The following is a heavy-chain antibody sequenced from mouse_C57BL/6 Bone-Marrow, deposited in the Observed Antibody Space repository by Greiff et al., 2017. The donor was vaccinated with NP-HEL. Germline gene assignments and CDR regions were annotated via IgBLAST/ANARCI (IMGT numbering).Heavy chain of an antibody. D-gene: IGHD1-1*01. CDR3: ARGNYYGSSYLAY. Sequence: QVHVKQPGAELVKPGASVKMSCKASGYTFTSYWITWVKQRPGQGLEWIGDIYPGSGSTNYNEKFKSKATLTVDTSSSTAYMQLSSLTSEDSAVYYCARGNYYGSSYLAYWGQGTLVTVSA. V-gene: IGHV1-55*01. CDR1: GYTFTSYW. J-gene: IGHJ3*01. CDR2: IYPGSGST.